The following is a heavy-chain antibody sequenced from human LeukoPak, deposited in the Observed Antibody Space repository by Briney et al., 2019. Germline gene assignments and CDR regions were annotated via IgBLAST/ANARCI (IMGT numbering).Heavy chain of an antibody. CDR1: GFTFSNYG. V-gene: IGHV3-30*02. J-gene: IGHJ3*02. CDR2: IRYDGNNK. Sequence: PGGSLRLSCGASGFTFSNYGMLWVRQAPGKGLDWVAFIRYDGNNKLYADSVKGRFTISRDNSKNTLYLQMNSLRAEDTAVYYCAKGYGSGNAFDIWGQGTMVTVSS. CDR3: AKGYGSGNAFDI. D-gene: IGHD3-10*01.